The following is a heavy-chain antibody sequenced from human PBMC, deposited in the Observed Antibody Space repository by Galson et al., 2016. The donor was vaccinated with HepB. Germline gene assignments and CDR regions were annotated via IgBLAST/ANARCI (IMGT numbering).Heavy chain of an antibody. D-gene: IGHD3-3*01. Sequence: SLRLSCAVSGFSISSYAMSWVRQAPGKGLEWVSAFSGSAARTYYADSVKGRFTISRDSYKNTLYLQMNSLRAEDTAVYYCARSYYDFWSGLGYWGQGTLVTVSS. J-gene: IGHJ4*02. CDR1: GFSISSYA. CDR3: ARSYYDFWSGLGY. CDR2: FSGSAART. V-gene: IGHV3-23*01.